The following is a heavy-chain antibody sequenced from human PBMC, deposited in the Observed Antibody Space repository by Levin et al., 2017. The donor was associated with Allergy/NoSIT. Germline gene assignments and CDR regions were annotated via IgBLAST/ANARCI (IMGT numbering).Heavy chain of an antibody. D-gene: IGHD4-17*01. CDR1: GLTFSSFA. J-gene: IGHJ5*02. CDR3: ARGGSIRDYATYNWFDP. V-gene: IGHV3-30*04. CDR2: ITYNGINE. Sequence: PGGSLRLSCAVSGLTFSSFAWHWIRQAPGKGLEWVAVITYNGINEYYADSVKGRFTISRDNSKNTLYLQMNTLRTEDTAVYYCARGGSIRDYATYNWFDPWGHGTLVTVSS.